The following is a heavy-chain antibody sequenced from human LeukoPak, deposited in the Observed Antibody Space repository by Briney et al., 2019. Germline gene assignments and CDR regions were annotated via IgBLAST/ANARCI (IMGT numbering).Heavy chain of an antibody. CDR2: ISYDGSNK. J-gene: IGHJ4*02. Sequence: GGSLRLSCAASGFTFSSYAMHWVRQAPGKGLEWVAVISYDGSNKYYADSVKGRFTISRDNSKNTLYLQMNSLRAEDTAVYYCARESMTTVTTTFDHWGQGTLVTVSS. D-gene: IGHD4-17*01. CDR3: ARESMTTVTTTFDH. V-gene: IGHV3-30-3*01. CDR1: GFTFSSYA.